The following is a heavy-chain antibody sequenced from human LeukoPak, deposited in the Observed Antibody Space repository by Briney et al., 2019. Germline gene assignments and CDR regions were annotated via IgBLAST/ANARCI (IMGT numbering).Heavy chain of an antibody. CDR2: IYYSGST. J-gene: IGHJ6*02. Sequence: TSETLSLTCTVSGGSISSYYWSWIRQPPGKGLEWIGYIYYSGSTNYNPSLKSRVTISVDTSKNQFSLKLSSVTAADTAIYYCARAGVYGDYDVWGHGTAVSVSS. CDR3: ARAGVYGDYDV. CDR1: GGSISSYY. D-gene: IGHD4-17*01. V-gene: IGHV4-59*12.